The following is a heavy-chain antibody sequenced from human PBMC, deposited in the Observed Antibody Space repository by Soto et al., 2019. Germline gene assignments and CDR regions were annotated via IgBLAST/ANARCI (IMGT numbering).Heavy chain of an antibody. V-gene: IGHV4-39*01. CDR3: ARPRVRYYDFWSGPPWDFDP. CDR2: IYYSGST. D-gene: IGHD3-3*01. J-gene: IGHJ5*02. Sequence: QLQLQESGPGLVKPSETLSLTCTVSGGSISSSSYYWGWIRQPPGKGLEWIGSIYYSGSTYYNPSLKSRVTISVDTSKNQFSLKLSSVTAADTAVYYCARPRVRYYDFWSGPPWDFDPWGQGTLVTVSS. CDR1: GGSISSSSYY.